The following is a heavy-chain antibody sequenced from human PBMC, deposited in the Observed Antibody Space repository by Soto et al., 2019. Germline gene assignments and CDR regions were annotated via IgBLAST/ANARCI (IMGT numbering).Heavy chain of an antibody. V-gene: IGHV1-69*13. D-gene: IGHD1-26*01. J-gene: IGHJ6*02. CDR2: IIPIFGTA. CDR3: ARFSGSYSLQYYYYGMDV. Sequence: GPSVKVSCKASGGTFSSYAISWVRQAPGQGLEWMGGIIPIFGTANYAQKFQGRVTITADESTSTAYMELSSLRSEDTAVYYCARFSGSYSLQYYYYGMDVWGQGTTVTVSS. CDR1: GGTFSSYA.